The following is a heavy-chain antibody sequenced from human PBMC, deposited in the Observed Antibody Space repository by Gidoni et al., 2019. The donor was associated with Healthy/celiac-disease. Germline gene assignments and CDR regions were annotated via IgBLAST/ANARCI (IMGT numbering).Heavy chain of an antibody. CDR1: GGSISSGSYY. D-gene: IGHD7-27*01. J-gene: IGHJ4*02. Sequence: QVQLQESGPGLVKPSQTLSLTCTVSGGSISSGSYYWSWIRQPAGKGLEWIGRIYTSGSTNYNPSLKSRVTMSVDTSKNQFSLKLSSVTAADTAVYYCARSEWGALGDYFDYWGQGTLVTVSS. CDR3: ARSEWGALGDYFDY. CDR2: IYTSGST. V-gene: IGHV4-61*02.